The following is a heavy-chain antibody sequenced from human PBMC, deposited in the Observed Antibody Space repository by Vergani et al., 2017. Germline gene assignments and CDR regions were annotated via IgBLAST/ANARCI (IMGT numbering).Heavy chain of an antibody. CDR1: GFSFSSHA. Sequence: QVQLAESGGGRVQPGRSLRLSCAASGFSFSSHAIHWVRQAPGKGLEWVAVISNDGSKKYSADSVKGRFTISRDNSKNTLDLQMNSLRTQDTAVYYCAKAGSVTSGSLQYNFYMDVWGKGTTVTVS. J-gene: IGHJ6*03. CDR2: ISNDGSKK. V-gene: IGHV3-30*18. D-gene: IGHD3-10*01. CDR3: AKAGSVTSGSLQYNFYMDV.